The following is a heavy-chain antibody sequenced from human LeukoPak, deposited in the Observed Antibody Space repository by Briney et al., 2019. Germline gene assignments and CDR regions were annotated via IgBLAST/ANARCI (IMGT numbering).Heavy chain of an antibody. D-gene: IGHD3-10*01. V-gene: IGHV4-59*01. CDR1: GGSISPYY. Sequence: SETLSLTCTVSGGSISPYYWSWIRQPPGKGLEWIGYIAYSGSTNYNPSLKSRVSMSVHTSKNQFSLKLSSVTAADTAVYYCARERRSGTYYYFDYWGQGILVTVSS. CDR2: IAYSGST. J-gene: IGHJ4*02. CDR3: ARERRSGTYYYFDY.